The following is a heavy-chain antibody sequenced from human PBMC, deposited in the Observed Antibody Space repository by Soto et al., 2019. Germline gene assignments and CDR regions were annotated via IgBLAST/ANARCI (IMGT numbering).Heavy chain of an antibody. CDR1: GGTFSSYA. J-gene: IGHJ4*02. V-gene: IGHV1-69*01. Sequence: QVQLVQSGAEVKKPGSSVKVSCKASGGTFSSYAISWVRQAPGQGLEWMGGIIPIFGTANYAQKFQGRVTITADESTSTAYMERSSLRSEDTAVYYCARDRGGGYYDSSGYYSAFDYWGQGTLVTVSS. CDR3: ARDRGGGYYDSSGYYSAFDY. D-gene: IGHD3-22*01. CDR2: IIPIFGTA.